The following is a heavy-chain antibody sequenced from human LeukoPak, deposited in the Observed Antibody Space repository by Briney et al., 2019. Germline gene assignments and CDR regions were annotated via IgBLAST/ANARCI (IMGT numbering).Heavy chain of an antibody. J-gene: IGHJ4*02. D-gene: IGHD5-18*01. V-gene: IGHV4-59*01. Sequence: SETLSLTCTVSGGSISRDYWSWIRQPPGQGLEWIGYVSYSGSSNYNPSLKSRVTISAETSKNQFSLKLSSVTAADTAVYYCARVGYSYGYYWGQGTLVTVSS. CDR3: ARVGYSYGYY. CDR2: VSYSGSS. CDR1: GGSISRDY.